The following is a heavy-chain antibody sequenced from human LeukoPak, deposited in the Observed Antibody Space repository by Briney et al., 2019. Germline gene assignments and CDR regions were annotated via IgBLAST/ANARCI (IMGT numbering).Heavy chain of an antibody. D-gene: IGHD3-3*01. CDR2: MNPNSGNT. V-gene: IGHV1-8*01. Sequence: ASVKVSCKASGYTFTSYDINWVRQATGQGLEWMGWMNPNSGNTDYAQKFQGRVTMTRNTSISTAYMELSSLSSEDTAVYYCARANYDFWSGQGKGNWFDPWGQGTLVTVSS. CDR3: ARANYDFWSGQGKGNWFDP. CDR1: GYTFTSYD. J-gene: IGHJ5*02.